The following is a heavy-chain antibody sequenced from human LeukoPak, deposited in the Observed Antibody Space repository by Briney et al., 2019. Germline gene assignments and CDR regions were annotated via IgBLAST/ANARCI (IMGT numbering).Heavy chain of an antibody. Sequence: PSETLSLTCTVSGGSISSGNYYWSWIRQPAGKGLEWIGRIYSSGSTNYNPSLKSRVTISVDTSKNQFSLKLSSVTAADTAVYYCASIYYYDSAPFDPWGQGTLVTVSS. D-gene: IGHD3-22*01. J-gene: IGHJ5*02. CDR2: IYSSGST. CDR3: ASIYYYDSAPFDP. V-gene: IGHV4-61*02. CDR1: GGSISSGNYY.